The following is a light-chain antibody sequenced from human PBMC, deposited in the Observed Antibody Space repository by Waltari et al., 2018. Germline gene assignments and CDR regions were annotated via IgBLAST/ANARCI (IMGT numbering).Light chain of an antibody. J-gene: IGKJ1*01. Sequence: DIVMTQSPDSLAVSLGERATIRCKSSQSFLYSRTNKNYLAWLQQKPGQPPKLLFYWASTRESGVPDRFSGSGSGTDFTLTISSLQAEDVAVYYCHQYSSTPWTFGQGTKVEIK. CDR3: HQYSSTPWT. V-gene: IGKV4-1*01. CDR1: QSFLYSRTNKNY. CDR2: WAS.